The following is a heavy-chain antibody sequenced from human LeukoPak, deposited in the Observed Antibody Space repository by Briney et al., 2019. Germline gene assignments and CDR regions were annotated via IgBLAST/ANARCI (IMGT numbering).Heavy chain of an antibody. D-gene: IGHD6-13*01. CDR1: GFTFSSYG. Sequence: GGSLRLSCAASGFTFSSYGMHWVRQAPGKGLEWVAVISYDGSNKCYADSVKGRFTISRDNSKNTLYLQMNSLRAEATAVYYCAKDEGQQQLEYYFDYWGQGTLVTVSS. V-gene: IGHV3-30*18. J-gene: IGHJ4*02. CDR3: AKDEGQQQLEYYFDY. CDR2: ISYDGSNK.